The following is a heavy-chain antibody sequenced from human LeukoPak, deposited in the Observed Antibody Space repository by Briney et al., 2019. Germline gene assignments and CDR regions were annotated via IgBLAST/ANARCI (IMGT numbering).Heavy chain of an antibody. CDR2: ISYDGSKK. V-gene: IGHV3-30-3*01. Sequence: PGRSLRLSCAASGYTFSSYAMRWVRQAPGKGLEWVAVISYDGSKKYYADSVKGRFTISRDNSKNTLYLQMNSLRAEDTAVYYCARAERYYDSSGYYRYWGQGTLVTVSS. CDR1: GYTFSSYA. J-gene: IGHJ4*02. D-gene: IGHD3-22*01. CDR3: ARAERYYDSSGYYRY.